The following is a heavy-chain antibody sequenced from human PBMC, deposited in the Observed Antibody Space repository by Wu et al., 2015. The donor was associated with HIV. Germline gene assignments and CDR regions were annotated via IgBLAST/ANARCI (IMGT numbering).Heavy chain of an antibody. CDR1: GGTFSSYA. D-gene: IGHD3-22*01. Sequence: QVQLVQSGAEVKKPGSSVKVSCKASGGTFSSYAISWVRQAPGQGLEWMGRIIPIFGTANYAQKFQGRVTITADESTSTAYMELSSLRSEDTAVYYCARVRAYDSSGYQYGRYGMDVWGQGTTGHRLL. J-gene: IGHJ6*02. V-gene: IGHV1-69*13. CDR3: ARVRAYDSSGYQYGRYGMDV. CDR2: IIPIFGTA.